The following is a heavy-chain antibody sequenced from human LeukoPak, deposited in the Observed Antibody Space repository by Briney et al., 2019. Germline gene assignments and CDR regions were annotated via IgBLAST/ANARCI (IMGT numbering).Heavy chain of an antibody. CDR2: INSDGSST. Sequence: GGSLRLSCAASGFTFSSYWMHWVRQAPGKGLVWVSRINSDGSSTSYADSVKGRFTISRDNSKNTLYLQMNSLRAEDTAVYYCAKGIGGLWFGELYGYWGQGTLVTVSS. CDR3: AKGIGGLWFGELYGY. J-gene: IGHJ4*02. D-gene: IGHD3-10*01. CDR1: GFTFSSYW. V-gene: IGHV3-74*01.